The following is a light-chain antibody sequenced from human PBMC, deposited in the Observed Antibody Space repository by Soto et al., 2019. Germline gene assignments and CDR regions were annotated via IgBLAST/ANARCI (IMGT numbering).Light chain of an antibody. CDR2: RNS. V-gene: IGLV1-40*01. CDR1: SSNIGAGYD. J-gene: IGLJ1*01. Sequence: QSVLTQPPSVPGAPGQRVTISCTGSSSNIGAGYDVHWYQQLPGTAPKLLIYRNSNRPSGVPDRFSGSKSGTSASLAITGLQAEDEADYYCQSYDSSLSGSNVFGTGTKLTVL. CDR3: QSYDSSLSGSNV.